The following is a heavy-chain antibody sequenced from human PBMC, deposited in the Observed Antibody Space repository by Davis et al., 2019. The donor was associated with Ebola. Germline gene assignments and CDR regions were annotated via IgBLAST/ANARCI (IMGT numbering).Heavy chain of an antibody. CDR2: MNPNSGNT. Sequence: ASVKVSCKASGYTFTGYYMHWVRQAPGQGLEWMGWMNPNSGNTGYAQKFQGRVTITRNTSISTAYMELSSLRSEDTAVYYCARVVWSSGWADAFDIWGQGTMVTVSS. D-gene: IGHD6-19*01. CDR3: ARVVWSSGWADAFDI. CDR1: GYTFTGYY. V-gene: IGHV1-8*03. J-gene: IGHJ3*02.